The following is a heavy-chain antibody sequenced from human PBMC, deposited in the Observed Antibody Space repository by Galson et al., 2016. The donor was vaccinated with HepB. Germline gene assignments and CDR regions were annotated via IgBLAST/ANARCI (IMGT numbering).Heavy chain of an antibody. Sequence: SLRLSCAASEFTFNIYAMTWVRQAPGKGLEWVSTISGGGGSIYYADSVKGRFTISRDNSKNTLYLQMNSLRAEDTAVYYCARYCYTATCDVSYFDYWGQGTLVTVSS. CDR3: ARYCYTATCDVSYFDY. V-gene: IGHV3-23*01. D-gene: IGHD2-2*01. J-gene: IGHJ4*02. CDR2: ISGGGGSI. CDR1: EFTFNIYA.